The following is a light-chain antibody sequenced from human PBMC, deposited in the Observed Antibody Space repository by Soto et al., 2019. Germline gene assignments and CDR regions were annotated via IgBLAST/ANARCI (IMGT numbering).Light chain of an antibody. Sequence: EIVLTQSPGTLSLSPGEGATLSCRASQTISRSLLAWYQQKPGQAPRLLISGASSRATGIPDRFSGSGSGTVFTLTISRLEPEDFAVYYCQQYSDAPLTFGGGTKVEIK. CDR3: QQYSDAPLT. CDR1: QTISRSL. V-gene: IGKV3-20*01. J-gene: IGKJ4*01. CDR2: GAS.